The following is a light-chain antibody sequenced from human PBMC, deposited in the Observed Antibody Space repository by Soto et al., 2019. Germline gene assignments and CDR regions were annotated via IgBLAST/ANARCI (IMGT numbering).Light chain of an antibody. CDR3: QHYKTFPFT. CDR2: AAY. Sequence: DIQMTQSPPSLSASVGDRVTISCRASQDIGNYVAWLQPKPGKAPKSLIHAAYSLQSGVPSKFSGSGSGTDFALTITSLQPEGFATYYCQHYKTFPFTGGGGTGVEIK. J-gene: IGKJ4*02. V-gene: IGKV1-16*02. CDR1: QDIGNY.